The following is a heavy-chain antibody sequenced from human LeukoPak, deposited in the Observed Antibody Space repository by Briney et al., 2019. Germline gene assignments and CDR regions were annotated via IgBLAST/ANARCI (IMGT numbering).Heavy chain of an antibody. D-gene: IGHD1-7*01. J-gene: IGHJ3*02. Sequence: PSQTLSLTCTVSGGSISSGSYYWSWIRQPAGKGLEWIGRIYTSGSTNYNPSLKSRVTISVATSKNQFSLKLSSVTAADTAVYYCAREELELDAFDIWGQGTMVTVSS. CDR2: IYTSGST. CDR3: AREELELDAFDI. V-gene: IGHV4-61*02. CDR1: GGSISSGSYY.